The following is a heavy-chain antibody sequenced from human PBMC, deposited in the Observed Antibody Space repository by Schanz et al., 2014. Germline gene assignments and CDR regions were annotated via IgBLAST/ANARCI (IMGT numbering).Heavy chain of an antibody. Sequence: DVQLVDSGGGLVQPGGSLRLSCVASGFTFFGSFAMSWVRQTPGKGLEWVSTLSGSGAGTFYADSVKGRFTISRDNSENTLYLQMNSLRAEDTAVYYCAKDHAGSDILTALGNWGQGTLVTVSS. CDR3: AKDHAGSDILTALGN. CDR2: LSGSGAGT. J-gene: IGHJ4*02. V-gene: IGHV3-23*04. CDR1: GFTFFGSFA. D-gene: IGHD3-9*01.